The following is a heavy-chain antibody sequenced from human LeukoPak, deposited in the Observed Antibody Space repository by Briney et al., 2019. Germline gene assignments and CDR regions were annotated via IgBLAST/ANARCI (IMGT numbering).Heavy chain of an antibody. CDR3: ARDLPYYYDSSGYQSGGY. CDR1: GVSISSYY. J-gene: IGHJ4*02. D-gene: IGHD3-22*01. CDR2: IYYSGST. Sequence: PSETLSLTCTVSGVSISSYYWSWIRQPPGKGLEWIGYIYYSGSTNYNPSLKSRVTISVDTSKNQFSLKLSSVTAADTAVYYCARDLPYYYDSSGYQSGGYWGQGTLVTVSS. V-gene: IGHV4-59*01.